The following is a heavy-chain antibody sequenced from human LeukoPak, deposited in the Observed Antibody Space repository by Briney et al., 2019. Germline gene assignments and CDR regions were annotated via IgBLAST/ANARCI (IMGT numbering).Heavy chain of an antibody. CDR3: AREICGGSCNPPSYMDV. CDR2: IYNDGTT. J-gene: IGHJ6*03. CDR1: GFSVSSNY. D-gene: IGHD2-15*01. Sequence: PGGSLRLSCAASGFSVSSNYMSWVRQAPGKGLQWVSVIYNDGTTYYADSVKGRFTISRDNSKNMLHLQMNSLRAEDTAVYYCAREICGGSCNPPSYMDVWGNGTTVTVSS. V-gene: IGHV3-53*01.